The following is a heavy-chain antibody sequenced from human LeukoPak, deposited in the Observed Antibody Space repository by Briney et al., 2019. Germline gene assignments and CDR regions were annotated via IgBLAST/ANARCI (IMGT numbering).Heavy chain of an antibody. Sequence: SQTLSLTCTVSGGSISSGDYYWSWIRQPPGKGLEWIGYIYYSGSTYYNPSLKSRVTISVDTSKNQFSLKLSSVTAPDTAVYYCARHDSASDAFDIWGQGTMVTVSS. D-gene: IGHD5-18*01. CDR3: ARHDSASDAFDI. CDR2: IYYSGST. J-gene: IGHJ3*02. V-gene: IGHV4-30-4*01. CDR1: GGSISSGDYY.